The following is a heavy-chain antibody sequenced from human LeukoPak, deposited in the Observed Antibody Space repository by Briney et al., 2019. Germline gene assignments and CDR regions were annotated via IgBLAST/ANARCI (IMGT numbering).Heavy chain of an antibody. V-gene: IGHV1-69*04. CDR3: GVAAGYYFDY. Sequence: ASVKASCKASGGTFSSYAISWVRQAPGQGLEWMGRIIPILGIANYAQKFQGRVTITADKSTSTAYMELSSLRSEDTAVYYCGVAAGYYFDYWGQGTLVTVSS. J-gene: IGHJ4*02. CDR2: IIPILGIA. D-gene: IGHD2-21*01. CDR1: GGTFSSYA.